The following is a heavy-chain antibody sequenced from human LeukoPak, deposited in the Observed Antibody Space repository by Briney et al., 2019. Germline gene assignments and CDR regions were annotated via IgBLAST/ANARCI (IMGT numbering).Heavy chain of an antibody. V-gene: IGHV3-21*01. CDR2: ISSSSSYI. Sequence: GGSLRLPCAASGFTFSSYSMNWVRQAPGKGLEWVSSISSSSSYIYYADSVKGRFTISRDNAKNSLYLQMNSLRAEDTAVYYCASLELYYYGSGSHYLWGQGTLVTVSS. D-gene: IGHD3-10*01. CDR3: ASLELYYYGSGSHYL. J-gene: IGHJ5*02. CDR1: GFTFSSYS.